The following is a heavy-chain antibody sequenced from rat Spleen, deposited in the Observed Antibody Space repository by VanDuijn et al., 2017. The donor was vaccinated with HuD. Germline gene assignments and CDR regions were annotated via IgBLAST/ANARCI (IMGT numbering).Heavy chain of an antibody. CDR2: ISTGGSYT. Sequence: EVKLVESGGGLVQPGRSLKLSCAASGFSFSNYGMAWVRQAPTKGLEWVASISTGGSYTFYRDSVKCRFTISRDDAESTLYLQMDSLRSEDTATYYCARSVFDYWGQGVMVTVSS. CDR1: GFSFSNYG. V-gene: IGHV5S13*01. CDR3: ARSVFDY. J-gene: IGHJ2*01.